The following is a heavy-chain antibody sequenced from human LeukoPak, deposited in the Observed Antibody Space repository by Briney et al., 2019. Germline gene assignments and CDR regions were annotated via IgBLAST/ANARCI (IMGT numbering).Heavy chain of an antibody. J-gene: IGHJ3*02. D-gene: IGHD3-22*01. CDR2: IYSGDST. V-gene: IGHV3-66*01. Sequence: PGGSLRLSCAASGFTFNTYSMNWVRQAPGKGLEWVSVIYSGDSTYYADSVKGRFTISRDNSKNTVYLQMNSLRAEDTAVYYCAREGTFYYDSSGYNDAFDIWGQGTMVTVSS. CDR1: GFTFNTYS. CDR3: AREGTFYYDSSGYNDAFDI.